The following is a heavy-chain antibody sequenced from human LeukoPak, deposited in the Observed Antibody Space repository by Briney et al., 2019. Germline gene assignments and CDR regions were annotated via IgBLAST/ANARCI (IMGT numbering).Heavy chain of an antibody. D-gene: IGHD3-22*01. CDR3: ARDEGYYDSSGYYYVQEY. CDR2: ISYDGSNK. J-gene: IGHJ4*02. V-gene: IGHV3-30-3*01. Sequence: GGSLRLSCAASGFTFSSYAMHWVRQAPGKGLEWVAVISYDGSNKYYADSVKGRFTISRDNSKNTLYLQMNGLRAEDTAVYYCARDEGYYDSSGYYYVQEYWGQGTLVTVSS. CDR1: GFTFSSYA.